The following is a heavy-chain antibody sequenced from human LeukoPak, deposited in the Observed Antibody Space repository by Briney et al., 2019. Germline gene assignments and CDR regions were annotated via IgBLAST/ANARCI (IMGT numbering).Heavy chain of an antibody. CDR2: IYTSGTT. Sequence: PSETLSLTCAVSGGSISSYYWSWIRQPAGKGLEWIGRIYTSGTTNYNPSLSSRVTMSVDTSKNRFSLNLNSVTAADTAVYYCARTSPRAATFDYWGQGTLVTVSS. V-gene: IGHV4-4*07. CDR1: GGSISSYY. CDR3: ARTSPRAATFDY. J-gene: IGHJ4*02. D-gene: IGHD2-15*01.